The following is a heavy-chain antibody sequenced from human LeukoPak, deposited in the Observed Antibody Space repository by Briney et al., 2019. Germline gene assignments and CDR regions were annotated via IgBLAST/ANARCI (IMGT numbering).Heavy chain of an antibody. CDR2: MNPNSGNT. V-gene: IGHV1-8*01. D-gene: IGHD5-12*01. Sequence: HWASVKVSCKASGYTFTSYDINWVRQATGQGLEWMGWMNPNSGNTGYAQKFQGRVTMTRNTSISTAYMELSSLRSEDTAVYYCARVGRLRGYSGYDLDYWGQGTLVTVSS. CDR3: ARVGRLRGYSGYDLDY. J-gene: IGHJ4*02. CDR1: GYTFTSYD.